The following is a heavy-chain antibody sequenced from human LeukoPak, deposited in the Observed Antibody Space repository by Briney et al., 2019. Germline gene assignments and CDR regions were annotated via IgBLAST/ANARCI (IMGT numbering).Heavy chain of an antibody. CDR2: ISAYNGNT. V-gene: IGHV1-18*01. CDR3: ARGTSHYDSSGSPD. J-gene: IGHJ4*02. CDR1: GYTFTSYG. Sequence: ASVKVSCKASGYTFTSYGISWVRQAPGQGLEWMGWISAYNGNTNYAQKLQGRVTMTTDTSTSTAYMELRSLRSDDTAVYYCARGTSHYDSSGSPDWGQGTLVTVSS. D-gene: IGHD3-22*01.